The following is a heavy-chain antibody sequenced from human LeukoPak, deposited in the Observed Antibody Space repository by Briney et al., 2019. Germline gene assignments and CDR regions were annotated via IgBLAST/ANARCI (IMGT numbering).Heavy chain of an antibody. Sequence: SVKVSCKASGGTFSSYAINWVRQAPGQGLEWMGGIIPILGIANYAQKFQGRVTITADKSTSTAYMELTSLRSEDTAVYYCARGSLWGSSWDHGAFDIWGQGTMVTVSS. CDR3: ARGSLWGSSWDHGAFDI. CDR2: IIPILGIA. J-gene: IGHJ3*02. V-gene: IGHV1-69*10. D-gene: IGHD6-13*01. CDR1: GGTFSSYA.